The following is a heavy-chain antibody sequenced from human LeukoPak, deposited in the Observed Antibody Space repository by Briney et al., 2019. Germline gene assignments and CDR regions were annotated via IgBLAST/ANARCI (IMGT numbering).Heavy chain of an antibody. D-gene: IGHD3-10*01. CDR3: ARDAAYYYGSGSYRNGIDY. CDR2: IYTSGST. CDR1: GGSISSYY. J-gene: IGHJ4*02. V-gene: IGHV4-4*07. Sequence: PSETLSLTCTVSGGSISSYYWSWIRQPAGKGLEWIGRIYTSGSTNYNPSLKSRVTMSVDTSKNQFSLKLSSVTAADTAVYYCARDAAYYYGSGSYRNGIDYWGQGTLVTVSS.